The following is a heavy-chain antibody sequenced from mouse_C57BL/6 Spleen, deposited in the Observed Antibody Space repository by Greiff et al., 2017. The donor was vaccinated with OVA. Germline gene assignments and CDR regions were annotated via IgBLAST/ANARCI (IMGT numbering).Heavy chain of an antibody. CDR3: ARNGFAY. CDR2: ISRGSSTI. V-gene: IGHV5-17*01. J-gene: IGHJ3*01. CDR1: GFTFSDYG. Sequence: EVKLMESGGGLVKPGGSLKLSCAASGFTFSDYGMHWVRQAPEKGLEWVAYISRGSSTIYYADTVKGRFTISRDNAKNTLFLQMTSLRSEDTAMYYCARNGFAYWGQGTLVTVSA.